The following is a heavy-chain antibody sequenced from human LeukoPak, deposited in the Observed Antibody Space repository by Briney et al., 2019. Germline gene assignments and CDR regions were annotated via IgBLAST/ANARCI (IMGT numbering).Heavy chain of an antibody. CDR3: ARLIGAAHQFWGYGMDV. Sequence: NPSETLSLTCTVSGGSISSYYWSWIRQTPGKGLEWIGYIYYSGSTNYNPSLKSRVTISVDTSKNQFSLKLSSVTAADTAVYYCARLIGAAHQFWGYGMDVWGQGTTVTVSS. CDR1: GGSISSYY. D-gene: IGHD6-13*01. J-gene: IGHJ6*02. CDR2: IYYSGST. V-gene: IGHV4-59*08.